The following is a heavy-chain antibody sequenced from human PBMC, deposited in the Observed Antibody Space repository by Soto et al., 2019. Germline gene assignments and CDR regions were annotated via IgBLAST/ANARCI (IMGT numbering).Heavy chain of an antibody. J-gene: IGHJ4*02. V-gene: IGHV4-59*12. D-gene: IGHD4-17*01. CDR1: CRSMSSNY. CDR3: ARGLSAATVVTCYFDY. Sequence: SETLSLTCSVSCRSMSSNYWSWIRQSPDKGLEWLGYVFYGGTDYNPSLEGRVSMSVETSKSQFSLKLTSVTAADTALYYCARGLSAATVVTCYFDYWGQGTLVTVSS. CDR2: VFYGGT.